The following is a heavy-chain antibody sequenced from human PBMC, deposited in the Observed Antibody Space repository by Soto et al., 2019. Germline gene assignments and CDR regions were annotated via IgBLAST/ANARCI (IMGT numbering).Heavy chain of an antibody. CDR3: AKDGGASSGYSYYYLAGYFDL. D-gene: IGHD3-22*01. CDR1: GFTFDDYA. Sequence: EVQLVESGGGLVQPGRSLRLSCAASGFTFDDYAMHWVRQAPGKGLEWVSGISWNSGSIGYADSVKGRFTISRDNAKNTLYLQMSSLRAEDTALYYCAKDGGASSGYSYYYLAGYFDLWGRCTLVTVSS. J-gene: IGHJ2*01. CDR2: ISWNSGSI. V-gene: IGHV3-9*01.